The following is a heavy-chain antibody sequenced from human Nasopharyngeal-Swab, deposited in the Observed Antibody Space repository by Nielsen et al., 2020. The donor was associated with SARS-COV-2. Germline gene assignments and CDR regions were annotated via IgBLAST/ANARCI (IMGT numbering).Heavy chain of an antibody. CDR3: ARDHLGAKQSNWRYYYYYYMDV. J-gene: IGHJ6*03. V-gene: IGHV1-24*01. CDR2: FDPEDGET. Sequence: WVRQAPGQGLEWMGGFDPEDGETIYAQKFQGRVTITRDTSASTAYMELSSLRSEDTAVYYCARDHLGAKQSNWRYYYYYYMDVWGKGTTVTVSS. D-gene: IGHD5-12*01.